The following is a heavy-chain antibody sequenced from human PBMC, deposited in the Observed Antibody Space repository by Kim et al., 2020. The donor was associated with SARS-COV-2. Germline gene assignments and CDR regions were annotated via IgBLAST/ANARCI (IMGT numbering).Heavy chain of an antibody. CDR3: AKGFGGDRAY. J-gene: IGHJ4*02. CDR2: IVGSGGAT. V-gene: IGHV3-23*01. CDR1: GFPFTGYT. D-gene: IGHD2-21*01. Sequence: GGSLRLFCAASGFPFTGYTMNWVRQAPGKGLEWVSSIVGSGGATYYADSVKGRFTISRDNSKNTLYLHMNSLRADDTAVYYCAKGFGGDRAYWGQGTLVT.